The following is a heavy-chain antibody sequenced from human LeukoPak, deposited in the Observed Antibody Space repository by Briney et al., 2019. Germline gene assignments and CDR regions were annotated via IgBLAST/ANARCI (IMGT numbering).Heavy chain of an antibody. CDR1: GGSISHYF. Sequence: SETLSLTCTVSGGSISHYFWSWIRQPPGKPLEWIGCIYYSGNTNYNPSLKSRLTISVDTSKDQFSLKLSSVTAADTAVYYCAKTVAGYWYFDLWGRGTLVTVSS. CDR2: IYYSGNT. V-gene: IGHV4-59*08. J-gene: IGHJ2*01. D-gene: IGHD6-19*01. CDR3: AKTVAGYWYFDL.